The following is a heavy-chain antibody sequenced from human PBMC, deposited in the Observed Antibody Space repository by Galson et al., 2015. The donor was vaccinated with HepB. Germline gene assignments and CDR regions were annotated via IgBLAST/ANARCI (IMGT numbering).Heavy chain of an antibody. CDR2: IKQDGSEK. CDR1: GFTFSRYW. V-gene: IGHV3-7*01. D-gene: IGHD5-24*01. J-gene: IGHJ4*02. Sequence: SLRLSCAASGFTFSRYWMSWVRQAPGKGLEWVANIKQDGSEKYYVDSVKGRFTISRVNAKNSLYLQMNSLRAEDTAVYYCARDGPSPDGYNLPVYWGQGTLVTVSS. CDR3: ARDGPSPDGYNLPVY.